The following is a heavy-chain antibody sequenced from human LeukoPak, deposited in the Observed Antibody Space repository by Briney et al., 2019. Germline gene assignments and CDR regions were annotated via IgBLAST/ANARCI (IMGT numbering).Heavy chain of an antibody. CDR1: GYSFTTYW. CDR3: ARRRDGFNKAFDI. D-gene: IGHD5-24*01. J-gene: IGHJ3*02. CDR2: IYPGDSDT. V-gene: IGHV5-51*01. Sequence: GESLKISCKVSGYSFTTYWIGWVRQMPGKGLEWMGIIYPGDSDTTYSPSFQGQVTISADKSITTAYLQWSSLKASDTAMYYCARRRDGFNKAFDIWGQGTMVTVSS.